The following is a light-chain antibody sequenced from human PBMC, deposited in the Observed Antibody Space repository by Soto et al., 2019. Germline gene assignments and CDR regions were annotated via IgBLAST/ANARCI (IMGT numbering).Light chain of an antibody. V-gene: IGLV4-69*01. Sequence: QPVLTQSPSASASLGASVKLTCTLSSGQTTYAIAWHQQHSEKGPRYLMKLNSDGSHSKGDGIPDRFSGSSSGAERYLTISSLQSEDEADYYCQTWGTGIQVFGGGTKLTVL. CDR1: SGQTTYA. CDR2: LNSDGSH. J-gene: IGLJ3*02. CDR3: QTWGTGIQV.